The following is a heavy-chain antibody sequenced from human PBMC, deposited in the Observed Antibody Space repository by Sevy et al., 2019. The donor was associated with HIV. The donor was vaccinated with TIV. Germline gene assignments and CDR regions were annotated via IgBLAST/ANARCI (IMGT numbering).Heavy chain of an antibody. CDR1: GGSFSGNY. CDR3: ARGMRGTVLLWFGELLNSPDSSAFDI. V-gene: IGHV4-34*01. CDR2: IDHSGST. Sequence: SETLSLTCAVYGGSFSGNYWSWIRQPPGKELEWIGEIDHSGSTNYNPSLKSRVTISVDTSKNQFSLKLSSVTAADTAVYYCARGMRGTVLLWFGELLNSPDSSAFDIWGQGTMVTVSS. D-gene: IGHD3-10*01. J-gene: IGHJ3*02.